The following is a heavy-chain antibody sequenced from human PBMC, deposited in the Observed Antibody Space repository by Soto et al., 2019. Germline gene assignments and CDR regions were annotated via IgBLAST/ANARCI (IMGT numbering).Heavy chain of an antibody. J-gene: IGHJ4*02. Sequence: PGGSLRLSCAASGFTFSSYWMHWVRQTPEKGLVWVSHIDGDGSSTTYADSVKGRFTISRDNAKNTLYLQMNSLRAEDTAVYYCARDSEGQFDYWGQGTQVTVSS. CDR3: ARDSEGQFDY. CDR2: IDGDGSST. CDR1: GFTFSSYW. V-gene: IGHV3-74*01.